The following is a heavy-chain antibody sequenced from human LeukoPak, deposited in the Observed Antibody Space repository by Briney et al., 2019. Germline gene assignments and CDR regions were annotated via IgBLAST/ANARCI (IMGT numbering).Heavy chain of an antibody. Sequence: PSQTLSLTCTVSGGSISSGSYFWSWIRQPAGKGLEWIGRIYTSGSTNYNPSLKSRVTISVDTSKTQFSLKLSSVTAADTAVYYCAATGGTYYYVAVWGKGTTVTVSS. D-gene: IGHD1-1*01. CDR2: IYTSGST. CDR1: GGSISSGSYF. V-gene: IGHV4-61*02. J-gene: IGHJ6*03. CDR3: AATGGTYYYVAV.